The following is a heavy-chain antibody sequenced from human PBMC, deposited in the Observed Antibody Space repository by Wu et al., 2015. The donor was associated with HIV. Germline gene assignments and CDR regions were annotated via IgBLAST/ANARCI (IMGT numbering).Heavy chain of an antibody. CDR2: FDPEDGET. J-gene: IGHJ6*03. Sequence: QVQLVQSGAEVKKPGASVKVSCKVSGYTLTELSMHWVRQAPGKGLEWMGGFDPEDGETIYAQKFQGRVTMTEDTSTDTAYMELSSLRSDDTAVYYCARGGSKLGTLDLPGRMDVWGKGTTVTVSS. V-gene: IGHV1-24*01. CDR3: ARGGSKLGTLDLPGRMDV. CDR1: GYTLTELS. D-gene: IGHD7-27*01.